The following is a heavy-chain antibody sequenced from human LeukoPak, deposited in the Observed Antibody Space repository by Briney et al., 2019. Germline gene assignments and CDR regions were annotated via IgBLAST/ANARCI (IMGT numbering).Heavy chain of an antibody. D-gene: IGHD4-17*01. CDR3: ANAAMTTIYYFDY. V-gene: IGHV3-30*02. CDR1: GFIFSTYG. J-gene: IGHJ4*02. Sequence: GGSLRLSCAASGFIFSTYGMHWVRQAPGKGLEWVAFIRYDGTNKYYADSVKGRFTISRDNSKNTLYLQMNSLRAEDTAVYYCANAAMTTIYYFDYWGQGTLVTVSS. CDR2: IRYDGTNK.